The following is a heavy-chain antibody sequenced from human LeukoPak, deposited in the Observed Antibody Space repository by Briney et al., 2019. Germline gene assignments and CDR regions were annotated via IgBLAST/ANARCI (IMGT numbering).Heavy chain of an antibody. CDR3: AKASRYFGEFDY. D-gene: IGHD3-9*01. CDR1: EFTVSSSY. CDR2: IYSGGNT. Sequence: PGGSLRLSCAASEFTVSSSYMSWVRQAPGKGLEWVSIIYSGGNTFYADSVKGRFTISRDSSKNTLYLQMNSLRAEDTAVYYCAKASRYFGEFDYWGQGALVIVSS. V-gene: IGHV3-53*01. J-gene: IGHJ4*02.